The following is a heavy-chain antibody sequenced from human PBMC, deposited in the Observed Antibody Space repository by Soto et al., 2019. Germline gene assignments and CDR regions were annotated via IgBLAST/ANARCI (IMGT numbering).Heavy chain of an antibody. CDR2: IRGGGGSI. CDR1: GFTFSSST. Sequence: GGSLRLSCAASGFTFSSSTMTWVRQAPGKGLEWVSVIRGGGGSIYYAESVKGRFTISRDNSKNTLYLQMNSLTGDDTALYFCAKDRGTSWYESLDYWGQGTLVTVSS. J-gene: IGHJ4*02. CDR3: AKDRGTSWYESLDY. V-gene: IGHV3-23*01. D-gene: IGHD6-13*01.